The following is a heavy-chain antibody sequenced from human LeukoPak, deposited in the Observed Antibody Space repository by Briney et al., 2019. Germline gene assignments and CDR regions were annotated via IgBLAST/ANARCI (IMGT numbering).Heavy chain of an antibody. Sequence: GGSLRLSCAASGFTFSIYGMHSVRQAPGKGLEWVAFIRDDGSNRYYADSGKGRFTTSRDNSKNTLYLQMNSLRAEETAVYYCAKDWGRYYYGSGSSDGFDYWGQGTLVTVSS. CDR2: IRDDGSNR. V-gene: IGHV3-30*02. J-gene: IGHJ4*02. D-gene: IGHD3-10*01. CDR1: GFTFSIYG. CDR3: AKDWGRYYYGSGSSDGFDY.